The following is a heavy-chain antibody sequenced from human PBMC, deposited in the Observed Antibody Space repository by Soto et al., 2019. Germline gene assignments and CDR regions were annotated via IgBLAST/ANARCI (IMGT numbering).Heavy chain of an antibody. Sequence: SETLSLTCTVSGGSISSYYWSWIRQPPGKGLEWIGYIYYSGSTNYNPSLKSRVTISVDTSKNQFSLKLSSVAAADTAVYYCARVAYYYDSSGYSQGYHFDYWGQGTLITVSS. J-gene: IGHJ4*02. CDR1: GGSISSYY. V-gene: IGHV4-59*01. D-gene: IGHD3-22*01. CDR2: IYYSGST. CDR3: ARVAYYYDSSGYSQGYHFDY.